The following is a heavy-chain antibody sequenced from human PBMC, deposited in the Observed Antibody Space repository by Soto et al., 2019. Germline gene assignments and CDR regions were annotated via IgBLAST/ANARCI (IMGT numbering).Heavy chain of an antibody. J-gene: IGHJ6*02. CDR1: GGTFGNSA. Sequence: QVQLVQSGAEVKKPGSSVTVSCKASGGTFGNSAISWVRQAPGQGLEWMGGINPIFPTPDYAQKFQGRVTITADESTSTAYMELTSLRSEDTAVYYCARDKDRIQFGGNYYYAMAVWGQGTTVTVSS. CDR2: INPIFPTP. CDR3: ARDKDRIQFGGNYYYAMAV. V-gene: IGHV1-69*12. D-gene: IGHD5-18*01.